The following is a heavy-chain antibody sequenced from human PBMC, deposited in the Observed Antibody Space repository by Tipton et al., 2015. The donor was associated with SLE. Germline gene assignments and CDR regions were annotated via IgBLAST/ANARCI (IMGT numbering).Heavy chain of an antibody. CDR3: ASVAGTGGWIDP. CDR2: INHSGST. CDR1: GGSFSGYY. Sequence: TLSLTCAVYGGSFSGYYWSWIRQPPGKGLEWIGEINHSGSTNYNPSLESRVTISVNTSKNQFSLKVRSVTAADTAVYYCASVAGTGGWIDPWGQGTLVTVSS. D-gene: IGHD6-19*01. J-gene: IGHJ5*02. V-gene: IGHV4-34*01.